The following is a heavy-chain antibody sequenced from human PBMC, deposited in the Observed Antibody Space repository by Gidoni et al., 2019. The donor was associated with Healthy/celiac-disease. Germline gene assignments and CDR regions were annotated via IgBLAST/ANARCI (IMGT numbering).Heavy chain of an antibody. CDR2: ISGSGGST. J-gene: IGHJ3*02. D-gene: IGHD3-9*01. CDR1: GFTFSSYA. Sequence: EVQLLESGGGLVQPGGSLRLSCAASGFTFSSYAMSWVRQAPGKGVGWVSAISGSGGSTYYADSVKGRFTISRDNSKNTLYLQMNSLRAEDTAVYYCAKGDVLRYFDWLETGAFDIWGQGTMVTVSS. CDR3: AKGDVLRYFDWLETGAFDI. V-gene: IGHV3-23*01.